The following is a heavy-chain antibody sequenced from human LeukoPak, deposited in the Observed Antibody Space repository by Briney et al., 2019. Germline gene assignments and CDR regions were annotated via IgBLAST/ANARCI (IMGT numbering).Heavy chain of an antibody. J-gene: IGHJ4*02. V-gene: IGHV3-30*03. CDR2: ISYDGYNK. D-gene: IGHD6-19*01. CDR3: ARDSSSGWSKHFDY. Sequence: PGGSLRLSCAASGFTFSSYGMHWVRQAPGKGLEWVAVISYDGYNKYYADSVKGRFTVSRDNSKNTLYLQMNSLRAEDTAVYYCARDSSSGWSKHFDYWGQGTLVTVSS. CDR1: GFTFSSYG.